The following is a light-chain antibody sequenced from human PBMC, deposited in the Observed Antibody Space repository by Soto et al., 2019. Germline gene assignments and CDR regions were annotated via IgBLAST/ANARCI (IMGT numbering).Light chain of an antibody. CDR3: SSYTSSTDYV. CDR2: EVS. CDR1: SSDVGTYNY. Sequence: QSVLTQPASVSGSPGQSITISCTGTSSDVGTYNYVSWYQQHPGKAPKLIIYEVSNRPSGVSNRFSGSKSGNTASLTISGLQAGDEADYYCSSYTSSTDYVFGTGTKVTVL. J-gene: IGLJ1*01. V-gene: IGLV2-14*01.